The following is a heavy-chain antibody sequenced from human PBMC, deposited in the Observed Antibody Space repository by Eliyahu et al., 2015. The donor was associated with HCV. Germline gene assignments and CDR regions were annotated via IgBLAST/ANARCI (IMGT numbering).Heavy chain of an antibody. V-gene: IGHV4-4*07. CDR1: GGSISSYY. CDR2: IYTSGST. Sequence: QVQLQESGPGLVKPSETLSLTCTVSGGSISSYYWSWIRQPAGKGLEWIGRIYTSGSTNYNPSLKSRVTMSVDTPKNQFSLKLSSVTAADTAVYYCAREAYYDFWSGYFSTMNPRKYYFDYWGQGTLVTVSS. D-gene: IGHD3-3*01. J-gene: IGHJ4*02. CDR3: AREAYYDFWSGYFSTMNPRKYYFDY.